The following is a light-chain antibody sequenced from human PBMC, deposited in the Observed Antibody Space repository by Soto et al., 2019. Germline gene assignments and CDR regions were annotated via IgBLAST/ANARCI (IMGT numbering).Light chain of an antibody. CDR3: SSYTSSSTPYV. J-gene: IGLJ1*01. CDR2: EVS. V-gene: IGLV2-14*01. CDR1: SSDVGAYIY. Sequence: QSVLTQPASVSGSPGQSITISCTGTSSDVGAYIYVSWYQQHPGKAPKLMIYEVSNRPSGVPNRFSGSKSGNTASLTISGLQAEDEADYYCSSYTSSSTPYVFGTGTKVTVL.